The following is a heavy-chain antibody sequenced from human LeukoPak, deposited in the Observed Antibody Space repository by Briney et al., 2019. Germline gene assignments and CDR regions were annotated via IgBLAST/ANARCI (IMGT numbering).Heavy chain of an antibody. CDR1: GGSFSGYY. J-gene: IGHJ5*02. Sequence: PSETLSLTCAVYGGSFSGYYWSWIRQPPGKGLEWIGEINHSGSTNYNPSLKSRVTISVDTSKNQFSLKLSSVTAADTAVYYCARNPPSWYLGIWFDPWGQGTLVTVSS. CDR3: ARNPPSWYLGIWFDP. D-gene: IGHD6-13*01. CDR2: INHSGST. V-gene: IGHV4-34*01.